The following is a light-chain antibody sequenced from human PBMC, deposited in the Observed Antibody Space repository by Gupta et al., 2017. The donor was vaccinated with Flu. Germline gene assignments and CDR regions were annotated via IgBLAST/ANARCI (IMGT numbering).Light chain of an antibody. CDR1: NLGNKY. CDR2: EDS. J-gene: IGLJ2*01. Sequence: SGHNLGNKYVCWYQQQAGQSPTLVISEDSKRPSGIPERFSGSNSGNTATLTISGTLAMDDAGYYCQVLDTSFRLVFGGGTKLTVL. V-gene: IGLV3-1*01. CDR3: QVLDTSFRLV.